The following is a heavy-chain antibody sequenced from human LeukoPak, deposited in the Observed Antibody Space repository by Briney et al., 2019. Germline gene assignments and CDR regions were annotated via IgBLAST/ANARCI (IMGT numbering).Heavy chain of an antibody. D-gene: IGHD3-3*01. CDR1: GGSISSYY. Sequence: SETLSLTCTVSGGSISSYYWSWIRQPAGKGLEWIGRIYTSGSTNYNPSLKSRVTMSVDTSKNQFSLKLSSVTAADTAVYYCARDQAYYDFWSGYYGFDYWGQGTLVTVSS. V-gene: IGHV4-4*07. J-gene: IGHJ4*02. CDR3: ARDQAYYDFWSGYYGFDY. CDR2: IYTSGST.